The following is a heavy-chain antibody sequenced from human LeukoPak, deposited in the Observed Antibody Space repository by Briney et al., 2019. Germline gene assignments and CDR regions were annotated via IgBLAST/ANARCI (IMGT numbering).Heavy chain of an antibody. D-gene: IGHD6-6*01. V-gene: IGHV1-69*13. CDR3: ASIWGLSSWPYSSSFNWFDP. Sequence: SVKVSCRASGGTFSSYAISWVRQAPGQGLEWMGGIIPIFGTANYAQKFQGRVTITADESTSTAYMELSSLRSEDTAVYYCASIWGLSSWPYSSSFNWFDPWGQGTLVTVSS. J-gene: IGHJ5*02. CDR2: IIPIFGTA. CDR1: GGTFSSYA.